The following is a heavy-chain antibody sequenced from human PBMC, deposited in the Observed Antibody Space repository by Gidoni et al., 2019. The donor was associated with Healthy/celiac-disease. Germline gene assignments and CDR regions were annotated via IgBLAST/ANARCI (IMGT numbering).Heavy chain of an antibody. CDR1: GGSISSSSSY. Sequence: QLQLQESGPGLVKPSETLSLTCTVSGGSISSSSSYWGWIRQPPGKGLEWIGSIYYSGSTYYNPSLKSRVTISVDTSKNQFSLKLSSVTAADTAVYYCARGAGDGTTFDYWGQGTLVTVSS. D-gene: IGHD1-1*01. V-gene: IGHV4-39*01. J-gene: IGHJ4*02. CDR3: ARGAGDGTTFDY. CDR2: IYYSGST.